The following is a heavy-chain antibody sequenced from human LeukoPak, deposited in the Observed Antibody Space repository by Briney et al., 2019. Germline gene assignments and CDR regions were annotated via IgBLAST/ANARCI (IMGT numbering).Heavy chain of an antibody. CDR3: ARFWKGYYGMDV. D-gene: IGHD1-1*01. V-gene: IGHV3-33*01. J-gene: IGHJ6*02. CDR2: IWFDGSNE. CDR1: GFTFSTYG. Sequence: PGGSLRLSCAASGFTFSTYGMNWVRQASGKGLEGVAVIWFDGSNEYYAESVRGRFTISRDNSKNTLCLQMNSLRGEDTAVYYCARFWKGYYGMDVWGQGTTVTVSS.